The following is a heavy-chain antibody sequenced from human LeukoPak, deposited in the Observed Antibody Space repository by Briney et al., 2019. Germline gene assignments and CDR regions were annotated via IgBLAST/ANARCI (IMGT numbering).Heavy chain of an antibody. J-gene: IGHJ4*02. V-gene: IGHV3-7*01. Sequence: PGGSLRLSCAASGFTFSSYWMSWVRQAPGKGLEWVANIKQDGSEKYYVDSVKGRFTISRDNAKNSLYLQMNSLRAEDTAMYYCARVPVVPGRFVGEYYFDYWGQGTLVTVSS. CDR1: GFTFSSYW. D-gene: IGHD2-2*01. CDR2: IKQDGSEK. CDR3: ARVPVVPGRFVGEYYFDY.